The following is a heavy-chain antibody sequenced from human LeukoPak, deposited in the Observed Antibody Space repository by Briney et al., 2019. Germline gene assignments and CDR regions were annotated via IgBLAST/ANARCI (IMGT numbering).Heavy chain of an antibody. CDR2: INHSGST. V-gene: IGHV4-34*01. Sequence: GSLRLSCAASGFTFSTFAMIWVRQPPGKGLEWIGEINHSGSTNYNPSLKSRVTISVDTSKNQFSLKLSSVTAADTAVYYCARKGYGDYGYSFYYYYYMDVWGKGTTVTISS. CDR1: GFTFSTFA. J-gene: IGHJ6*03. D-gene: IGHD4-17*01. CDR3: ARKGYGDYGYSFYYYYYMDV.